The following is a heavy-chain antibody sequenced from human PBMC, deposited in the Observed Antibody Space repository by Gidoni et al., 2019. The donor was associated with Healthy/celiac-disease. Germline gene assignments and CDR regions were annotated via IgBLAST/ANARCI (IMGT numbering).Heavy chain of an antibody. Sequence: EVQLVESGGGLVQPGGSLRLSCAASGFPVSSNYMSWVRQAPGKGLEWVSVIYSGGSTYYADSVKGRFTISRDNSKNTLYLQMNSLRAEDTAVYYCARDGGLRDFWSGYYYFDYWGQGTLVTVSS. V-gene: IGHV3-66*01. CDR2: IYSGGST. D-gene: IGHD3-3*01. CDR1: GFPVSSNY. J-gene: IGHJ4*02. CDR3: ARDGGLRDFWSGYYYFDY.